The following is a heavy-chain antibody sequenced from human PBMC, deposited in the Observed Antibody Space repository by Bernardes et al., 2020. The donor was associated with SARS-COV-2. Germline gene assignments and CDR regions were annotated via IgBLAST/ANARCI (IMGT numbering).Heavy chain of an antibody. J-gene: IGHJ6*02. V-gene: IGHV3-23*01. D-gene: IGHD2-8*01. Sequence: GGSLRLSCAASGFTFSSYAMSWVRQAPGKGLEWVSAIPDSGGSTYYADSVKGRFTISRDTSKNTLYLQMNSLRADDTAVYYCARDCPMVSPPGDSGIDVWGQGTTVTVSS. CDR1: GFTFSSYA. CDR3: ARDCPMVSPPGDSGIDV. CDR2: IPDSGGST.